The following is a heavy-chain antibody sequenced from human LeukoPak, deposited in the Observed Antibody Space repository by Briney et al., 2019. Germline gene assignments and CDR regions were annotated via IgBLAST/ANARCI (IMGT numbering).Heavy chain of an antibody. CDR3: AIVRGVYSYGHPYYFDY. CDR1: GYTFSSYT. D-gene: IGHD5-18*01. Sequence: GGSLRLSCAGSGYTFSSYTMNWVRQAPGKGLEWVSSISSSSSYIYYADSLKGRFTISRDNAKNSLYLQMNSLRAEDTGVYYCAIVRGVYSYGHPYYFDYWGQGTLVTVSS. CDR2: ISSSSSYI. J-gene: IGHJ4*02. V-gene: IGHV3-21*01.